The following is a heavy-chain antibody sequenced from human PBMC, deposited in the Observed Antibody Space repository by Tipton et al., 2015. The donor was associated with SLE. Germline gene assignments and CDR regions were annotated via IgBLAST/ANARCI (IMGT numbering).Heavy chain of an antibody. CDR2: ISGSGGST. Sequence: SSSSYYWGWVRQAPGKGLEGVSAISGSGGSTYYADSVKGRFTISRDNSKNTLYLQMNSLRAEDTAVYYCAKGYSGSSNWFDPWGQGTLVTVSS. CDR1: SSSSYY. CDR3: AKGYSGSSNWFDP. V-gene: IGHV3-23*01. D-gene: IGHD1-26*01. J-gene: IGHJ5*02.